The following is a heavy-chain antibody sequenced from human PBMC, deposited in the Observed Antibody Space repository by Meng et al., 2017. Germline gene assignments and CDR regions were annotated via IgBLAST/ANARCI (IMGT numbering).Heavy chain of an antibody. CDR2: INAGNGNT. CDR3: ARVLPATIFGVVIDSWFDP. J-gene: IGHJ5*02. Sequence: VPLVQSGAEVKEPGASVKVSCKAYGYTFTSYAMQWVRQAPGQRLEWMGWINAGNGNTKYSQKFQGRVTITRDTSASTAYMELSSLRSEDTAVYYCARVLPATIFGVVIDSWFDPWGQGTLVTVSS. CDR1: GYTFTSYA. D-gene: IGHD3-3*01. V-gene: IGHV1-3*01.